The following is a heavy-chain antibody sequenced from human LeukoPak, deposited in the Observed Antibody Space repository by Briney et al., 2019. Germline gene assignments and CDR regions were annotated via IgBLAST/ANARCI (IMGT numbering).Heavy chain of an antibody. Sequence: SETLSLTCTVSGGSISSHYWSWIRPPPGRGLEWIGYIYYSGSTNYNPSLKSRVTISVDTSKNQFSLKLSSVTAADTAVYYCARDRAAAGYNWFDPWGQGTLVTVSS. CDR1: GGSISSHY. J-gene: IGHJ5*02. D-gene: IGHD6-13*01. CDR3: ARDRAAAGYNWFDP. CDR2: IYYSGST. V-gene: IGHV4-59*11.